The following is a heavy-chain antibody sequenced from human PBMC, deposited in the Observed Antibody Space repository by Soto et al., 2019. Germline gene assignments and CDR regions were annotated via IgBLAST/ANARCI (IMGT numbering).Heavy chain of an antibody. CDR3: ARAGDTMIRGVIIMNYYGMDV. D-gene: IGHD3-10*01. Sequence: ASETLSLTCVVSGYSISSGYYWGCIRQPPGKGLEWIGNVHHSGITYYNPSLKSRVSISRDTSKNHYSLNLSSVTAADTAVYYCARAGDTMIRGVIIMNYYGMDVWGHGTTVTVSS. J-gene: IGHJ6*02. V-gene: IGHV4-38-2*01. CDR1: GYSISSGYY. CDR2: VHHSGIT.